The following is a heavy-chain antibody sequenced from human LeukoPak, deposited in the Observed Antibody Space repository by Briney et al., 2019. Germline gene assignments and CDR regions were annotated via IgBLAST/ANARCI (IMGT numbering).Heavy chain of an antibody. J-gene: IGHJ4*02. CDR2: ISGSAGIT. CDR1: VLTFSSHA. D-gene: IGHD6-6*01. V-gene: IGHV3-23*01. CDR3: AKYPSQEAQTPLFDY. Sequence: GGSLRLACAASVLTFSSHAMSWVRQAPGKGLEGGSDISGSAGITYYADSLRGRLTLSRDNSKNTLYLQMNSLRAEDTGVYYCAKYPSQEAQTPLFDYGGQGTLVSVP.